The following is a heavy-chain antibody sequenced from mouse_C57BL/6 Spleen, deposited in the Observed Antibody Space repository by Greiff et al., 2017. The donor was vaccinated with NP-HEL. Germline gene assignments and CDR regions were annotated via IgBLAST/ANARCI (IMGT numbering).Heavy chain of an antibody. CDR3: ARVGAGGSPYYYAMDY. D-gene: IGHD3-1*01. J-gene: IGHJ4*01. CDR2: IDPNSGGT. CDR1: GYTFTSYW. Sequence: QVQLQQSGAELVKPGASVKLSCKASGYTFTSYWMHWVKQRPGRGLEWIGRIDPNSGGTKYNEKFKSKATLTVDKPSSTAYMQLSSLTSEDSAVYYCARVGAGGSPYYYAMDYWGQGTSVTVSS. V-gene: IGHV1-72*01.